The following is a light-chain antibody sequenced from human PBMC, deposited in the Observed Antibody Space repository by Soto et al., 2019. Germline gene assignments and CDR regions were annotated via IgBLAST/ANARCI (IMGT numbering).Light chain of an antibody. CDR1: QSISKY. CDR3: KQRNNWPLT. V-gene: IGKV3-11*01. Sequence: EVVLTQSPATLSLSPGERATLSCRASQSISKYLGWYQQRPGQAPRLLIYDAYDRATGIPARFSGSGSGTDFTLTIRSLEPEDFAVYYCKQRNNWPLTFGGGTKVDIK. CDR2: DAY. J-gene: IGKJ4*01.